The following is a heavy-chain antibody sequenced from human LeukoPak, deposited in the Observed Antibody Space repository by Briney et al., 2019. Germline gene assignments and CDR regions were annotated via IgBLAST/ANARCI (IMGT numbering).Heavy chain of an antibody. V-gene: IGHV1-2*02. D-gene: IGHD3-10*01. Sequence: ASVKVSCKASGYTFTTYYINWVRQAPGQGLEWMGWINPTSGGTNYAQKFQDRVTMTRDTSISTAYMELSRLRSDDTAVYYCARVLGGSGSSVNGYFDYWGQGTLVTVSS. CDR3: ARVLGGSGSSVNGYFDY. J-gene: IGHJ4*02. CDR2: INPTSGGT. CDR1: GYTFTTYY.